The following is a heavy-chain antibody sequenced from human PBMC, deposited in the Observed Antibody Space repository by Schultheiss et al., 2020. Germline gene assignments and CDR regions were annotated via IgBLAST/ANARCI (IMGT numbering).Heavy chain of an antibody. J-gene: IGHJ5*02. D-gene: IGHD5-12*01. CDR1: GFTFSGSA. CDR2: ISRSGKTI. CDR3: ARDSGYDYSNWFDP. Sequence: WGSLRLSCAASGFTFSGSAMHWVRQAPGKGLEWVSYISRSGKTIHYADSVKGRFTISRDNSKNTLYLQMNSLRAEDTAVYYCARDSGYDYSNWFDPWGQGTLVTVSS. V-gene: IGHV3-48*01.